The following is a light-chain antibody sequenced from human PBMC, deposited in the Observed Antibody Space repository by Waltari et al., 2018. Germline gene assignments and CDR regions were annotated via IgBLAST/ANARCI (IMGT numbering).Light chain of an antibody. CDR3: QQYNSYSLPS. J-gene: IGKJ4*01. Sequence: DIQMTQSPSTLSASVGDRVTLSCRASQRISKWMAWYQQKTGKAPKLLIYKASTLESGVPSRFSGSGSGTEFTLTISSLQPEDFATYYCQQYNSYSLPSFGGGTKVEIK. CDR1: QRISKW. CDR2: KAS. V-gene: IGKV1-5*03.